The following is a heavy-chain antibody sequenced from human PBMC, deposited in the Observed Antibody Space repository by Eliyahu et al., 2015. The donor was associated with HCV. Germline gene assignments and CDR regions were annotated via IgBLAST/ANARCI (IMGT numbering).Heavy chain of an antibody. V-gene: IGHV3-53*01. CDR3: ARDQRPRITIFGVVISRVSGMDV. D-gene: IGHD3-3*01. CDR2: IYSGGST. CDR1: GXTVSSNY. J-gene: IGHJ6*02. Sequence: EVQLVESGGGLIQPGGSLXLSXAASGXTVSSNYXSWVRQAPGKGVEGGSVIYSGGSTYYADSVKGRFTISRDNSKNTLYLQMNSLRAEDTAVYYCARDQRPRITIFGVVISRVSGMDVWGQGTTVTVSS.